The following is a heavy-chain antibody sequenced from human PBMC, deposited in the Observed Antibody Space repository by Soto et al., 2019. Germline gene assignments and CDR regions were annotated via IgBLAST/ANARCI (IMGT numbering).Heavy chain of an antibody. V-gene: IGHV3-74*03. Sequence: EVQLVESGGGLVQPGGSLRLSCAASGFTFSSYWMHWVRQDAGKGLLWVSSIKTDGTVTQYADSVKGRFTVSRDNAKNTLYLHMNSLRAEDTAVYYCAKDLSWGQCDYWGQGALVTVSS. CDR3: AKDLSWGQCDY. J-gene: IGHJ4*02. CDR2: IKTDGTVT. CDR1: GFTFSSYW. D-gene: IGHD3-16*01.